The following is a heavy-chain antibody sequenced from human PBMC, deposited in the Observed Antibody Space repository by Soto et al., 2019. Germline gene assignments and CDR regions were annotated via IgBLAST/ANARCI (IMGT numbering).Heavy chain of an antibody. D-gene: IGHD3-22*01. V-gene: IGHV1-24*01. CDR1: GYTLTELS. CDR3: ARVSITMIVVVQPGAFDI. CDR2: FDPEDGET. Sequence: ASVKVSCKVSGYTLTELSMHWVRQAPGKGLEWMGGFDPEDGETIYAQKFQGRVTMTEDTSTDTAYMELSSLRSEDTAVYYCARVSITMIVVVQPGAFDIWGQGTMVTVSS. J-gene: IGHJ3*02.